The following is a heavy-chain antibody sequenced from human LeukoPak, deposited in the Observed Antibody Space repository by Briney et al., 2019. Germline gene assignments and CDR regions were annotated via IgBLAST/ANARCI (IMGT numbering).Heavy chain of an antibody. Sequence: GGSLRLSCVVSGFTFSNNGMSWVRQAPGKGPEWVSGLSGSGSSVYYADSVRGRLTISRDNSRNTLYLQLDSLRADDTAVYFCVKGLNWFDPWGQGTLVTVSS. CDR1: GFTFSNNG. CDR3: VKGLNWFDP. D-gene: IGHD4-11*01. CDR2: LSGSGSSV. J-gene: IGHJ5*02. V-gene: IGHV3-23*01.